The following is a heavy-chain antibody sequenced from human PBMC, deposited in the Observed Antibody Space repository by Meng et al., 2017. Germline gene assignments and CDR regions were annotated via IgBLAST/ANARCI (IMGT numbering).Heavy chain of an antibody. D-gene: IGHD6-19*01. V-gene: IGHV4-4*02. CDR3: ARGRYSSGWDRFDY. CDR2: IYHSGST. CDR1: GGSISSSSW. Sequence: QRQRQQWGPGRVKPSGTRSLTWAVSGGSISSSSWWSWVRQPPGKGLEWIGEIYHSGSTNYNPSLKSRVTISVDKSKNQFSLKLSSVTAADTAVYYCARGRYSSGWDRFDYWGQGTLVTVSS. J-gene: IGHJ4*02.